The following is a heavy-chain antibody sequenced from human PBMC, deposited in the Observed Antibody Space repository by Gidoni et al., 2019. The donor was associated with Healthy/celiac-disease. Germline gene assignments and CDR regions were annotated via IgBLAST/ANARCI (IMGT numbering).Heavy chain of an antibody. V-gene: IGHV5-51*01. CDR2: IYPGDSDP. Sequence: EVQLVQSGAEVKKPGESLKISCKGSGYSFTSYWIGWVRHMPGKGLGWMGTIYPGDSDPRYSPSFQGQVTIAADKSISTAYLQWSSLKASDTAMYYCARQRGDTKHFGGVPSQAGGVYYYYYYGMDVWGQGTTVTVSS. J-gene: IGHJ6*02. D-gene: IGHD3-16*01. CDR1: GYSFTSYW. CDR3: ARQRGDTKHFGGVPSQAGGVYYYYYYGMDV.